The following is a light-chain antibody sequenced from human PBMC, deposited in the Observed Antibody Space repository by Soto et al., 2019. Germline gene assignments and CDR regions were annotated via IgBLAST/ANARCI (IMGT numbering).Light chain of an antibody. CDR2: GAS. V-gene: IGKV3-15*01. J-gene: IGKJ4*01. Sequence: EIVVTQSPATLSVSSGERATLSCMASQSVSSSLAWYQQRPVQAPRLLIYGASTRAAGISARFSGSGSGTEFTLTISSLQSDDFVAYDGQQYSKWPLTFGGGPKVEIK. CDR1: QSVSSS. CDR3: QQYSKWPLT.